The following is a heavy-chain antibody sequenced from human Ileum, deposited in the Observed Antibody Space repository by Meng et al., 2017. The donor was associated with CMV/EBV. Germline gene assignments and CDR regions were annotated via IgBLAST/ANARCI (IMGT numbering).Heavy chain of an antibody. CDR2: IYYSGNS. CDR1: GASISSPGYS. Sequence: HLQERGPVRVKPSETLSVSCTGTGASISSPGYSWGWIRHPPGKRLEWMGSIYYSGNSYYNPSLKSRVSLSIDTPNNQFSLRLSSVTAADTAVYYCVRDGPDSGCQNNLDYWGQGTLVTVSS. J-gene: IGHJ4*02. V-gene: IGHV4-39*07. CDR3: VRDGPDSGCQNNLDY. D-gene: IGHD3-22*01.